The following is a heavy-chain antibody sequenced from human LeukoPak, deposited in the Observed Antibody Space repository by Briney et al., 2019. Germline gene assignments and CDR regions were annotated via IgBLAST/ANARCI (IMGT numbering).Heavy chain of an antibody. D-gene: IGHD5-24*01. CDR2: IYYSGST. V-gene: IGHV4-59*01. Sequence: SETLSLTCIISGGSISSYYWSWNRQPPGKGLEWIGYIYYSGSTEYNPSLESRVTISVDTSLNQFSLKLSSVTAADTAVYYCARGGWLKSFNYNFDYWGQGTLVTVSS. CDR3: ARGGWLKSFNYNFDY. J-gene: IGHJ4*02. CDR1: GGSISSYY.